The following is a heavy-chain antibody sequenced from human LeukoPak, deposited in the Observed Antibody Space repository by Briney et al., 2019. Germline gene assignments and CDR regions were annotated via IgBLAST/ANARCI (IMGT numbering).Heavy chain of an antibody. Sequence: GSLRLSCAASGFTFDDYALTWVRQAPGKGLEWVSGFNWNGGSTGYADSVKGRFTISRDNAKNFLYLQMNSLRAEDTALYYCARDRDSSSGYYYLFDYWGQGTLVTVSS. CDR1: GFTFDDYA. V-gene: IGHV3-20*04. CDR3: ARDRDSSSGYYYLFDY. D-gene: IGHD3-22*01. J-gene: IGHJ4*02. CDR2: FNWNGGST.